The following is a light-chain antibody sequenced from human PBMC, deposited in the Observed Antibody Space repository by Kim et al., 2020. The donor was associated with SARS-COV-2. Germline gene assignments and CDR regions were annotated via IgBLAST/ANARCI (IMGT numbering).Light chain of an antibody. Sequence: SSELTQDPAVSVALGQTVRITCQGDSLRSYYATWYQQKPGQAPIVVIYGKNNRPSGIPDRFSGSSSGDTASLTITGTQAGDEADYYCNSRGSNDNVLVGG. J-gene: IGLJ2*01. CDR3: NSRGSNDNVL. CDR1: SLRSYY. CDR2: GKN. V-gene: IGLV3-19*01.